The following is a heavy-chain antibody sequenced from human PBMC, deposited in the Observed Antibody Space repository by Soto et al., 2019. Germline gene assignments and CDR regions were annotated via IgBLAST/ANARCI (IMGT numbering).Heavy chain of an antibody. D-gene: IGHD2-21*01. V-gene: IGHV3-48*02. J-gene: IGHJ4*02. CDR1: GXSVANFP. Sequence: PXGSLRLSCVASGXSVANFPIIWVRLTPGKGLELISYISPRGDNIYYAESVKGLFNISRDNARNSLFLQMNSLTDEDAAIYYLAKGPYPNICWPYYFGSWGQGVPGPVSS. CDR2: ISPRGDNI. CDR3: AKGPYPNICWPYYFGS.